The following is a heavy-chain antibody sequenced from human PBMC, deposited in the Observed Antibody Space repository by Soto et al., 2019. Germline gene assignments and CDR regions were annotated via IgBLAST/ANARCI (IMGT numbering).Heavy chain of an antibody. D-gene: IGHD1-26*01. CDR3: VREDGIVGANSAFDY. V-gene: IGHV3-21*01. CDR2: INGRGNYI. Sequence: GASLRLSCASSGFTFSTYTVNCVRQALGMGLEWVSSINGRGNYIYYADSVKGRFTISRDNAKNSLYLQMDRLRAEDTALYYCVREDGIVGANSAFDYWGLGALVTVSS. CDR1: GFTFSTYT. J-gene: IGHJ4*02.